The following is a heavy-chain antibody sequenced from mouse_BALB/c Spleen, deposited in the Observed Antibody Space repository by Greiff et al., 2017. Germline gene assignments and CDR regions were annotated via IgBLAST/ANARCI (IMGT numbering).Heavy chain of an antibody. Sequence: VQLQQSGPELVKPGASVKMSCKASGYTFTSYVMHWVKQKPGQGLEWIGYINPYNDGTKYNEKFKCKATLTSDKSSSTAYMELSSLTSEDSAVYYCARGGYYDPFAYWGQGTLVTVSA. CDR3: ARGGYYDPFAY. CDR2: INPYNDGT. CDR1: GYTFTSYV. V-gene: IGHV1-14*01. D-gene: IGHD2-4*01. J-gene: IGHJ3*01.